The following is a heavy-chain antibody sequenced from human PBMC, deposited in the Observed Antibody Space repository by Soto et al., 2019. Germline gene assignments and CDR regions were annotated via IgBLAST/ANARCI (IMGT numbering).Heavy chain of an antibody. J-gene: IGHJ6*02. V-gene: IGHV1-18*01. Sequence: QVQLVQSGDEVKKPGTSVKVSCKASGYIFVNYGIAWVRQAPGQGLEWMGWISPYTGNTHSASKVQGRLTMTTDTSTSTAYMDLGSLTSDDTAVYYCVMVDNYVTPTPQDVWGQGTTVTVSS. CDR3: VMVDNYVTPTPQDV. D-gene: IGHD3-16*01. CDR1: GYIFVNYG. CDR2: ISPYTGNT.